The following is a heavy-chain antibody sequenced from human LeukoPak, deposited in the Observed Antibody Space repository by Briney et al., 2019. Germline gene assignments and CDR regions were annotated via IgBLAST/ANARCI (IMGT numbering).Heavy chain of an antibody. CDR2: IKSNTDGGTT. J-gene: IGHJ6*03. CDR1: GFTFSNAW. Sequence: GGSLRLSCAASGFTFSNAWMSWVRQAPGKGLEWVGRIKSNTDGGTTDYAAPVKGRFTISRDDSKNTLYLQMNSLKTEDTAVYYCTTDYYDSSGYSNRYYYYYMDVWGKGTTVTVSS. D-gene: IGHD3-22*01. V-gene: IGHV3-15*01. CDR3: TTDYYDSSGYSNRYYYYYMDV.